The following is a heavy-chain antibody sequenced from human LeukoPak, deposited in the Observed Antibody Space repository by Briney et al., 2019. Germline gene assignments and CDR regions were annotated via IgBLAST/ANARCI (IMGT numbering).Heavy chain of an antibody. J-gene: IGHJ5*02. CDR1: GGSISSSSYY. D-gene: IGHD2-21*02. CDR2: IYYSGST. V-gene: IGHV4-39*07. CDR3: ARDPPAPYCGGDCYGGGVWFDP. Sequence: PSETLSLTCTVSGGSISSSSYYWGWIRQPPGKGLEWIGSIYYSGSTYYNPSLKSRVTISVDTSKNQFSLKLSSVTAADTAVYYCARDPPAPYCGGDCYGGGVWFDPWGQGTLVTVSS.